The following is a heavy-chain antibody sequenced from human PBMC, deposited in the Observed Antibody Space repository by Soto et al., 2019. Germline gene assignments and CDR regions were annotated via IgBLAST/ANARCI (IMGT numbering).Heavy chain of an antibody. D-gene: IGHD3-3*01. J-gene: IGHJ4*02. CDR2: ISSSGSTI. Sequence: GGSLRLSCAVSGFTFSSYEMNWVRQAPGKGLGWVSYISSSGSTIYYADSVKGRFTISRDNAKNSLYLQMNSLRAEDTAVYYCARAGRFLEWLLIFDYWGQGTLVTVSS. V-gene: IGHV3-48*03. CDR3: ARAGRFLEWLLIFDY. CDR1: GFTFSSYE.